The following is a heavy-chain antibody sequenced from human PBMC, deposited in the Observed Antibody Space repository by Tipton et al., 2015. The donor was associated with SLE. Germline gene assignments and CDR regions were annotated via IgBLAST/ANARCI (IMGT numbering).Heavy chain of an antibody. Sequence: TLSLTCAVSGGSISGSYWTWIRQPPGKGLEWLGLLFSSGSTPYNPSPKSRVTISLDTSKNPVARNLTSVTAADTAVYYCARDLGGWFDPWGQGTLVTVSS. V-gene: IGHV4-4*08. D-gene: IGHD3-16*01. CDR2: LFSSGST. J-gene: IGHJ5*02. CDR1: GGSISGSY. CDR3: ARDLGGWFDP.